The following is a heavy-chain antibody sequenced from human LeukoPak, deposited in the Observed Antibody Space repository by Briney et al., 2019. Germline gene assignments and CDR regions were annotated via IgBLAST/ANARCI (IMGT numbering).Heavy chain of an antibody. Sequence: SETLSLTCTVSGGSISSYYWSWIRQPPGKGLEWIGSIYYSGSTNYNPSLKSRVTISVDTSKNQFSLKLSSVTAADTAVYYCARGGDYDFWSGYEDLYYFDYWGQGTLVTVSS. CDR1: GGSISSYY. V-gene: IGHV4-59*12. J-gene: IGHJ4*02. D-gene: IGHD3-3*01. CDR3: ARGGDYDFWSGYEDLYYFDY. CDR2: IYYSGST.